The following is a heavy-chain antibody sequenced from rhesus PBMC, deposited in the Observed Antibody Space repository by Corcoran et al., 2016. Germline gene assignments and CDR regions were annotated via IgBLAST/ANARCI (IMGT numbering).Heavy chain of an antibody. J-gene: IGHJ4*01. V-gene: IGHV4-80*01. CDR2: INGNSGST. CDR3: ARYIATAFGY. CDR1: GGSFSSYW. Sequence: QVQLQESGPGLVKPSETLSLTCAVSGGSFSSYWWSWIRQPQGKGLEWIGEINGNSGSTHYNPSLKSRVTLSKDASKNQFSLKLSSVTAADTAVYYCARYIATAFGYWGQGVLVTVSS. D-gene: IGHD6-25*01.